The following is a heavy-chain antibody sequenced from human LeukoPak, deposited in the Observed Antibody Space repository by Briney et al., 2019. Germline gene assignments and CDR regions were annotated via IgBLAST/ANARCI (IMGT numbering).Heavy chain of an antibody. J-gene: IGHJ4*02. V-gene: IGHV3-23*01. CDR1: GFTFSSYA. Sequence: PGGSLRLSCAASGFTFSSYAMSWVRQAPGKGLEWVSAISGSGGSTYYADFVKGRFTISRDNSKNTLYLQMNSLRAEDTAVYYCAKEGVDSSGYFHFDYWGQGTLVTVSS. D-gene: IGHD3-22*01. CDR3: AKEGVDSSGYFHFDY. CDR2: ISGSGGST.